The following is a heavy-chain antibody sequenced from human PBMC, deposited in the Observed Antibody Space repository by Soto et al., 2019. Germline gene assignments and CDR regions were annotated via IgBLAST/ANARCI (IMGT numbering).Heavy chain of an antibody. CDR3: AKSGDFDFWSASGRLFDY. D-gene: IGHD3-3*01. Sequence: EVQLLESGGGLVQPGGSLRLSCAASGFTFNSYAMNWVRQAPGKGLEWVSAISGGDGNTYYADSVKGRFTISRDNSKNTLYLQMNNLGAEDTAVYYCAKSGDFDFWSASGRLFDYWGQGTLVTVSS. CDR1: GFTFNSYA. V-gene: IGHV3-23*01. CDR2: ISGGDGNT. J-gene: IGHJ4*02.